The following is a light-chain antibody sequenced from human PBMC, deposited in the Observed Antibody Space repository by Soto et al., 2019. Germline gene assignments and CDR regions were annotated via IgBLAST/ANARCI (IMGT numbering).Light chain of an antibody. J-gene: IGKJ4*01. CDR1: QGIRND. CDR3: QQRSNWPRLT. Sequence: AIQMTQSPSSLSASVGDRVTITCRASQGIRNDLGWYQQRPGKAPKLLIYATSNLQTGVPSRFSGSGSGTDFTLTISSLQPEDFAVYYCQQRSNWPRLTFGGGTKVEIK. CDR2: ATS. V-gene: IGKV1-6*01.